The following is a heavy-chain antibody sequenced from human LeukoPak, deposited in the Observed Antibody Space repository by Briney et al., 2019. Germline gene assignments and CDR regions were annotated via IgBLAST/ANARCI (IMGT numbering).Heavy chain of an antibody. Sequence: GGSLRLSCAASGFTFSSYDMHWVRHAPGKGLEWVSGISTAGETNYPGSVKGRFTISRENAKNSVYLQMNSLRAGDTAVYYCAREIAVAGTWYFDLWGRGTLVTVSS. D-gene: IGHD6-19*01. CDR2: ISTAGET. CDR3: AREIAVAGTWYFDL. J-gene: IGHJ2*01. CDR1: GFTFSSYD. V-gene: IGHV3-13*01.